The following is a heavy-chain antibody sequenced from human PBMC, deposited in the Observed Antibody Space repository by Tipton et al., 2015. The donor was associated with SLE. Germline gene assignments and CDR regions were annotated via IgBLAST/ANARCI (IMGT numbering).Heavy chain of an antibody. CDR3: ARDFGAAASGY. Sequence: SLRLSCAASGFTFSSYAMHWVRQAPGKGLEWVAVISYDGSNKYYADSVKGRFTISRDNSKNTLCLQMNSLRAEDTAVYYCARDFGAAASGYWGQGTLVTVSS. J-gene: IGHJ4*02. D-gene: IGHD6-13*01. V-gene: IGHV3-30-3*01. CDR1: GFTFSSYA. CDR2: ISYDGSNK.